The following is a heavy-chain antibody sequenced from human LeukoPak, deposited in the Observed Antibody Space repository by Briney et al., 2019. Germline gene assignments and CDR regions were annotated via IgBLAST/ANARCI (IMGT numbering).Heavy chain of an antibody. CDR3: ARRISSSSTYYYGMDV. Sequence: SETLSLTCTVSGGSITNYYWSWIRQPPGKGLEWIGYIYYSGSTNYNPSLKSRVTISLDTPKNQFSLKLSSVTAADTAVYYCARRISSSSTYYYGMDVWGQGTTVTVSS. CDR1: GGSITNYY. V-gene: IGHV4-59*01. J-gene: IGHJ6*02. D-gene: IGHD6-13*01. CDR2: IYYSGST.